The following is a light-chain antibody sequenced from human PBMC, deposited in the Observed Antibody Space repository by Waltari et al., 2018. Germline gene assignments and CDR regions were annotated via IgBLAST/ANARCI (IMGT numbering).Light chain of an antibody. CDR3: LQHNSYPWT. Sequence: DIQMTQSPSSLSASVGDTVTITCRASQGISSYLNWFQQKPGKAPKLLIYAATTLQSGVPSRFSGSGSGTEFTPTISSLQPEDFAAYYCLQHNSYPWTFGQGTKVEIK. V-gene: IGKV1-17*01. CDR1: QGISSY. J-gene: IGKJ1*01. CDR2: AAT.